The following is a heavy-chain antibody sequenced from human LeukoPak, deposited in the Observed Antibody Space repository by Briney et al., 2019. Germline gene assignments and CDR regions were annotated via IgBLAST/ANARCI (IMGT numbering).Heavy chain of an antibody. CDR1: GYTFTSYY. Sequence: ASVKVSCKSSGYTFTSYYMHWVRQAPGQGLEWMGVINPSGGSTSYAQKFQGRVTMTRDTSTTTVYMELSSLTSEDTAVYYCARHSAFDYWGQGTLVTVSS. CDR3: ARHSAFDY. J-gene: IGHJ4*02. V-gene: IGHV1-46*01. D-gene: IGHD3-10*01. CDR2: INPSGGST.